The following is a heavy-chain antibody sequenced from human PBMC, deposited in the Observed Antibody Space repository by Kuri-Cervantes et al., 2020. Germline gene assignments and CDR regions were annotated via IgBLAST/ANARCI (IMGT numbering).Heavy chain of an antibody. CDR1: GDSISSDYY. J-gene: IGHJ2*01. D-gene: IGHD2-21*02. Sequence: SETLSLTCSVSGDSISSDYYWGWIRQPPGKGLEWIGSVYHSGSAYHNPSLKSRVTISVDTSKNQFSLKLSSVTAADTAVYYCARARGGDKTKRYFDLWGRGTLVTVSS. CDR3: ARARGGDKTKRYFDL. CDR2: VYHSGSA. V-gene: IGHV4-38-2*02.